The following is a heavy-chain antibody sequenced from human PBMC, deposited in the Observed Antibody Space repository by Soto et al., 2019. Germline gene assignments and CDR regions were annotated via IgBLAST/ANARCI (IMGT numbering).Heavy chain of an antibody. CDR3: TLSGDYSKLLRD. J-gene: IGHJ4*02. Sequence: GGSLRLSCAASGFTFSSYGMHWVRQAPGKGLEWVAVISYDGSNKYYVDSVKGRFTISRDNSKNTLYLQMNSLKTEDTAVYYCTLSGDYSKLLRDWGERTLVSVSS. D-gene: IGHD4-17*01. CDR1: GFTFSSYG. CDR2: ISYDGSNK. V-gene: IGHV3-30*03.